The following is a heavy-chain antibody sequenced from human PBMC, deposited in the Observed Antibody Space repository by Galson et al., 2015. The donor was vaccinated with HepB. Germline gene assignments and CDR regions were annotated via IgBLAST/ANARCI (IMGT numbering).Heavy chain of an antibody. CDR1: GGTFSSYA. CDR2: IIPILGIA. Sequence: SVKVSCKASGGTFSSYAISWVRQAPGQGLEWMGRIIPILGIANYAQKFQGRVTITADESTSTAYMELSSLRSEDTAVYYCARTDGESFDYWGQGTLVTVSS. J-gene: IGHJ4*02. CDR3: ARTDGESFDY. D-gene: IGHD4-17*01. V-gene: IGHV1-69*04.